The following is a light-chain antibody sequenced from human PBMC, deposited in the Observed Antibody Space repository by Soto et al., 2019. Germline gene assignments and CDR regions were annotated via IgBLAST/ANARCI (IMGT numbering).Light chain of an antibody. Sequence: DIQMTQSPSSLSASVGDRVTITCRASQTISTYLNWYQQKPGKAPKFLIYGTSSLQSGDPSRFSGSGSGTHFTLTISDLQPEDFATDYCQQSYNTAPTFGQGTKLEI. CDR1: QTISTY. V-gene: IGKV1-39*01. J-gene: IGKJ2*01. CDR3: QQSYNTAPT. CDR2: GTS.